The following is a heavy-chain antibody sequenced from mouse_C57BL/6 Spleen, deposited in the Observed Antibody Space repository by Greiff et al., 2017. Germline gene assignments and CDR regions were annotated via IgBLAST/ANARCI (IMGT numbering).Heavy chain of an antibody. D-gene: IGHD3-2*02. CDR1: GYTFTDYN. J-gene: IGHJ3*01. CDR3: ARRLRLREFAY. V-gene: IGHV1-18*01. CDR2: INPNNGGT. Sequence: VQLQQSGPELVKPGASVKIPCKASGYTFTDYNMDWVKQSHGKSLEWIGDINPNNGGTIYNQKFKGKATLTVDKSSSTAYMELRSLTSEDTAVYYCARRLRLREFAYWGQVALVTVSA.